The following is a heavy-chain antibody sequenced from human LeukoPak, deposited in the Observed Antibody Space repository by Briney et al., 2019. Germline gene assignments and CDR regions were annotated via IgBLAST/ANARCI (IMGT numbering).Heavy chain of an antibody. V-gene: IGHV3-21*01. CDR2: ISSSSSYI. D-gene: IGHD2-8*01. CDR1: GFTFSSYS. CDR3: ARSVLGYCTNGVCYSDPYFDY. J-gene: IGHJ4*02. Sequence: PGGSLRLSCAASGFTFSSYSMNWVRQAPGKGLEWVSSISSSSSYIYYADSVKGRFTISRDNAKNSLYLQMNSLRAEDTAVYYCARSVLGYCTNGVCYSDPYFDYWGQGTLVTVSS.